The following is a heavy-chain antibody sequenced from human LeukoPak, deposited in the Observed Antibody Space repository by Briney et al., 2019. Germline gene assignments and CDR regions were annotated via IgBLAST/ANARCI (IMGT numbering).Heavy chain of an antibody. CDR2: INHSGST. Sequence: SETLSLTCTVSGGSISSYYWSWIRQPPGKGLEWIGEINHSGSTNYNPPLKSRVTISVDTSKNQFSLKLSSVTAADTAVYYCARAGFVGATAYGYWGQGTLVTVSS. J-gene: IGHJ4*02. CDR1: GGSISSYY. D-gene: IGHD1-26*01. CDR3: ARAGFVGATAYGY. V-gene: IGHV4-34*01.